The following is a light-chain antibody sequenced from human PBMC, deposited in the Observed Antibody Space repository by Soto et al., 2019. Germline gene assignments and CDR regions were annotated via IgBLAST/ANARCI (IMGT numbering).Light chain of an antibody. CDR2: GTS. J-gene: IGKJ5*01. CDR1: QSVTSNY. V-gene: IGKV3-20*01. CDR3: QQYGSSPPIT. Sequence: EIVLTQSPGTLSLSPGERATLSCRASQSVTSNYLGWYQQKPGQPPRLLIYGTSKRATGIPDRFSGGGSGTDLTLTISRLEPEDFVVYYCQQYGSSPPITFGLGTRLEVK.